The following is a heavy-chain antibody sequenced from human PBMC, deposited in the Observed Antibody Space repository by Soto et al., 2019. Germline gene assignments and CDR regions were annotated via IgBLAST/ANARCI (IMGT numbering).Heavy chain of an antibody. J-gene: IGHJ6*02. V-gene: IGHV1-69*13. CDR1: GGTFSSYA. D-gene: IGHD6-13*01. Sequence: ASVKVSFKASGGTFSSYAISWVRQAPGQGLEWMGGIIPIFGTANYAQKFQGRVTITADESTSTAYMELSSLRSEDTAVYYCATVKADSRDYYYYYGMDVWGQGTTVTVSS. CDR2: IIPIFGTA. CDR3: ATVKADSRDYYYYYGMDV.